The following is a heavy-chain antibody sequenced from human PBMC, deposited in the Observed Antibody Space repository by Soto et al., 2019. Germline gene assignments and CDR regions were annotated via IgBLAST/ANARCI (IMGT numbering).Heavy chain of an antibody. Sequence: QVQLVQSGAEVKKPGASVKVSCKASGYTFSRSGISWVRQAPGQGLEWMGWINGYNGNTNYTQKMQGRITMTTDTPTITAYMELRSLRNDDTAVYYCARMGDVPYYYYGMDVWGQGTTVIVSS. D-gene: IGHD2-21*02. CDR3: ARMGDVPYYYYGMDV. CDR1: GYTFSRSG. CDR2: INGYNGNT. V-gene: IGHV1-18*01. J-gene: IGHJ6*02.